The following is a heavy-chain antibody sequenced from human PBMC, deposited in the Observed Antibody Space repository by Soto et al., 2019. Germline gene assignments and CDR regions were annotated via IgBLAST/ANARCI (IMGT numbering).Heavy chain of an antibody. Sequence: PSETLFLTCGVSGYSINDGYYWGWIRQPPGKRPEWIGSINRSGRTFYNPSLRSRLTISVDTSNNQLSLKLVSVTAADTAVYYCGRSGDDYGSYIDYWGQGTLVTVSS. D-gene: IGHD4-17*01. CDR2: INRSGRT. V-gene: IGHV4-38-2*01. CDR3: GRSGDDYGSYIDY. CDR1: GYSINDGYY. J-gene: IGHJ4*02.